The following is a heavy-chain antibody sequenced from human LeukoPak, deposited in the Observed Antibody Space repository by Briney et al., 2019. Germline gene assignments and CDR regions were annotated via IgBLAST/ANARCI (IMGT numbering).Heavy chain of an antibody. D-gene: IGHD1-1*01. CDR2: INHSGST. CDR3: ATTGTTSDYYYYYMDV. J-gene: IGHJ6*03. V-gene: IGHV4-39*07. Sequence: SETLSLTCTVSGGSISSGSYYWSWIRQPPGKGLEWIGEINHSGSTNYNPSLKSRVTISVDTSKNQFSLKLSSVTAADTAVYYCATTGTTSDYYYYYMDVWGKGTTVTISS. CDR1: GGSISSGSYY.